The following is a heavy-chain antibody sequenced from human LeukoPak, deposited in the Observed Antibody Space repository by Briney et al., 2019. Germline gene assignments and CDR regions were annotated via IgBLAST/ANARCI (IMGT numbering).Heavy chain of an antibody. V-gene: IGHV3-30*02. CDR1: GFTFSSYG. D-gene: IGHD5-18*01. CDR2: IRYDGSNK. CDR3: ASQLDAAMGFDI. Sequence: GGSLRLSCAASGFTFSSYGMHWVRQAPGKGLEWVAFIRYDGSNKYYADSVKGRFTISRDNSKNTLYLQMNSLRAEDTAVYYCASQLDAAMGFDIWGQGTMVTVSS. J-gene: IGHJ3*02.